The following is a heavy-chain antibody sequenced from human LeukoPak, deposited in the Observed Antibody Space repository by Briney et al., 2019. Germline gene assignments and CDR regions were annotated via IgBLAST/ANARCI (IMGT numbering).Heavy chain of an antibody. Sequence: SETLSPTCTVSGGSISSSSYYWGWIRQPPGKGLEWMGRIYYSGDTYYNPSLKSRRVTISVDTSKNQFSLRMSYVTAADTAVYYCARHQWHYYYYMGVWGKGSTVTVSS. J-gene: IGHJ6*03. CDR1: GGSISSSSYY. V-gene: IGHV4-39*01. CDR3: ARHQWHYYYYMGV. CDR2: IYYSGDT. D-gene: IGHD6-19*01.